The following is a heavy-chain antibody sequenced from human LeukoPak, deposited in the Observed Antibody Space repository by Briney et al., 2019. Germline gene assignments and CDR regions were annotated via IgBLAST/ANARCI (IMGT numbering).Heavy chain of an antibody. D-gene: IGHD6-19*01. V-gene: IGHV4-59*01. Sequence: SETLSLTCTVSGGSISSYYWSWIRQPPGKGLEWIGYIYYSGSTNYNPSLESRVIISVDTSKNQFSLKLSSVTAADTAVYYCARGVHSSGWYSSVWFDPWGQGTLVTVSS. CDR1: GGSISSYY. CDR3: ARGVHSSGWYSSVWFDP. CDR2: IYYSGST. J-gene: IGHJ5*02.